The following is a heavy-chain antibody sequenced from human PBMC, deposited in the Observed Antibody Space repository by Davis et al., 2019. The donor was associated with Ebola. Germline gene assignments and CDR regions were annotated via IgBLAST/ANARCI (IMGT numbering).Heavy chain of an antibody. CDR3: ARLGYTYVLTSDY. CDR1: GYSFTSYW. D-gene: IGHD3-10*02. J-gene: IGHJ4*02. CDR2: IDPSDSYT. Sequence: GESLKISCKGSGYSFTSYWIGWVRQMPGTGLAWMGRIDPSDSYTNYSPSFQGHVTLSADKSISTAYLQWSSLKASDTAMYYCARLGYTYVLTSDYWGQGTLVTVSS. V-gene: IGHV5-10-1*01.